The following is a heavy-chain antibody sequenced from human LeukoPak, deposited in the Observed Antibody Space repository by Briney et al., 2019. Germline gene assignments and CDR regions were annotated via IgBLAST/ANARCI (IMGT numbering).Heavy chain of an antibody. CDR3: ALSTTTSSIVTFDY. J-gene: IGHJ4*02. CDR2: IDWDDDK. V-gene: IGHV2-70*11. CDR1: GFSLSTSGMC. Sequence: SGPALVKPTQTLTLTCTFSGFSLSTSGMCVSWIRQPPGKALEWLARIDWDDDKYYSTSLKTRLTISKDTSKNQVVLTVTNMDPVDTATYFCALSTTTSSIVTFDYWGQGTLVTVSS. D-gene: IGHD6-6*01.